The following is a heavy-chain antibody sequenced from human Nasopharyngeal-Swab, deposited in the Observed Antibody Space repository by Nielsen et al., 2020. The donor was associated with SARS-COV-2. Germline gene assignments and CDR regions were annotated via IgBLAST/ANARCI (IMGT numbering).Heavy chain of an antibody. Sequence: SCAASGFTFSSYWMSWVRQAPGKGLEWVANIKQDGSEKYYVDSVKGRFTISRDNAKNSLYLQMNSLRAEDTAVYYCAREPRGYCSGGSCYFVGRAFDIWGQGTMVTVSS. V-gene: IGHV3-7*03. D-gene: IGHD2-15*01. CDR2: IKQDGSEK. CDR1: GFTFSSYW. J-gene: IGHJ3*02. CDR3: AREPRGYCSGGSCYFVGRAFDI.